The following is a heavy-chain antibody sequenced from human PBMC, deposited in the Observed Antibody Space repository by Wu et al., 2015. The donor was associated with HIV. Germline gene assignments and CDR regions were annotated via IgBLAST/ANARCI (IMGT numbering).Heavy chain of an antibody. CDR1: RDTFTYFA. CDR3: ATSLEVSGFDY. D-gene: IGHD3-16*01. CDR2: VDPENGQT. V-gene: IGHV1-69-2*01. Sequence: VQLVQSGAEVKKFGSSVKVSCKASRDTFTYFAINWVRQAPGQGLEWMGFVDPENGQTMYAEKFRRRVTITADRSTDTAYMELTRLTPEDTAIYYCATSLEVSGFDYWGQGSLVTVSS. J-gene: IGHJ4*02.